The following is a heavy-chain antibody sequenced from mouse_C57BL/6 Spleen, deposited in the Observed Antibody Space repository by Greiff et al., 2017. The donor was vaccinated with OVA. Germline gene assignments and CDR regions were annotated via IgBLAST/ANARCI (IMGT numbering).Heavy chain of an antibody. Sequence: VQLQQPGAELVMPGASVKLSCKASGYTFTSYWMHWVKQRPGQGLEWIGEIDPSDSYTNYNQKFKGKSTLTVDKSSSTAYMQLSSLTSEDSAVYYCAREVPDYYAMDYWGQGTSVTVSS. V-gene: IGHV1-69*01. CDR3: AREVPDYYAMDY. CDR2: IDPSDSYT. CDR1: GYTFTSYW. J-gene: IGHJ4*01.